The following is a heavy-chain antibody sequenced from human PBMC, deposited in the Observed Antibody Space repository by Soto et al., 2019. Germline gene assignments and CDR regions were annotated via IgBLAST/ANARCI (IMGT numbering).Heavy chain of an antibody. J-gene: IGHJ4*02. V-gene: IGHV1-69*13. D-gene: IGHD1-7*01. CDR1: GGTFSSYA. CDR2: IIPIFGTA. CDR3: ARESATGTTRGSFDY. Sequence: GASVKVSCKASGGTFSSYAISWVRQAPGQGLEWMGGIIPIFGTANYAQKFQGRVTITADESTSTAYMELSSLRSEDTAVYYCARESATGTTRGSFDYWGQGTLVTVSS.